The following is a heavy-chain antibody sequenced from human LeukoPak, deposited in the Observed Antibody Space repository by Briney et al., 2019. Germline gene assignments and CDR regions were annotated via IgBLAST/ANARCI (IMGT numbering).Heavy chain of an antibody. CDR2: IWYDGSNK. Sequence: GGSLRLSCAASGLTFSSYGMHWVRQAPGKGLEWVAVIWYDGSNKYYADSVKGRFTISRDNSKNTLYLQMNSLRAEDTAVYYCAKDSELAVAGSFDRWGQGTLVTVSS. J-gene: IGHJ4*02. CDR1: GLTFSSYG. D-gene: IGHD6-19*01. V-gene: IGHV3-33*06. CDR3: AKDSELAVAGSFDR.